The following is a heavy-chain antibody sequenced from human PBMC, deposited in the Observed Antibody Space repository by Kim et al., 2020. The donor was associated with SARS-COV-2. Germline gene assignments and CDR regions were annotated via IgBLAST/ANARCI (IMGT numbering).Heavy chain of an antibody. V-gene: IGHV3-30*01. CDR3: ARDLGGGSGFDY. J-gene: IGHJ4*02. Sequence: YADSVTGRFTISRDNSKTTLYLQMNSLRAEDTAVYYCARDLGGGSGFDYWGQGTLVTVSS. D-gene: IGHD3-10*01.